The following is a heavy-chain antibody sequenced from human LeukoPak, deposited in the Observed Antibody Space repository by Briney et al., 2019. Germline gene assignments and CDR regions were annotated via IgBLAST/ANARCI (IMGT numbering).Heavy chain of an antibody. CDR2: IYYSGST. Sequence: SETLSLTCTVSGGSISSGDYYWSWIRRPPGKGLEWIGYIYYSGSTYYNPSLKSRVTISVDTSKNQFSLKLSSVTAADTAVYYCARDLSDYGDHPMIWGQGTMVTVSS. CDR1: GGSISSGDYY. CDR3: ARDLSDYGDHPMI. V-gene: IGHV4-30-4*01. D-gene: IGHD4-17*01. J-gene: IGHJ3*02.